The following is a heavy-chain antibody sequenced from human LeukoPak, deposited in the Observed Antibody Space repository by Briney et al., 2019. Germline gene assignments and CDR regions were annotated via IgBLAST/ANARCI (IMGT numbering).Heavy chain of an antibody. CDR2: ISYDGSNK. CDR3: ASLTVGATNRGDY. V-gene: IGHV3-30-3*01. D-gene: IGHD1-26*01. J-gene: IGHJ4*02. Sequence: GGSLRLSCAASGFTFSSYAMHWVRQAPGKGLEWVAVISYDGSNKYCADSVKGRFTISRDNSKNTLYLQMNSLRAEDTAVYYCASLTVGATNRGDYWGQGTLVTVSS. CDR1: GFTFSSYA.